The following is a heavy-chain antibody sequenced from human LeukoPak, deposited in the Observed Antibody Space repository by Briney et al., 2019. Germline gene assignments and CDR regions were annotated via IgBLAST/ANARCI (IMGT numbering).Heavy chain of an antibody. J-gene: IGHJ4*02. D-gene: IGHD3-10*01. V-gene: IGHV1-24*01. CDR3: ATLTPIWPSWPGGDY. CDR1: GYTLTELS. Sequence: ASVKVSCKVSGYTLTELSMHWVRQAPGKGLDWMGGFDPEDGETIYAQKFQGRVTMTEDTSTDTAYMELSSLRSEDTAVYYCATLTPIWPSWPGGDYWGQGTLVTVSS. CDR2: FDPEDGET.